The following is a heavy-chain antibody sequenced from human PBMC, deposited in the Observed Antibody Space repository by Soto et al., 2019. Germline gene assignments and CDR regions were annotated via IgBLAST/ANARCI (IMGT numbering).Heavy chain of an antibody. CDR1: GGSISSYY. CDR2: IYYSGST. CDR3: ARGALGVYYYYYGMDV. V-gene: IGHV4-59*08. J-gene: IGHJ6*02. D-gene: IGHD3-16*01. Sequence: PSETLSLTCTVSGGSISSYYWSWIRQPPGKGLEWIGYIYYSGSTNYNPSLKSRVTISVDTSKNQFSLKLSSVTAADTAVYYCARGALGVYYYYYGMDVWGQGTTVTVS.